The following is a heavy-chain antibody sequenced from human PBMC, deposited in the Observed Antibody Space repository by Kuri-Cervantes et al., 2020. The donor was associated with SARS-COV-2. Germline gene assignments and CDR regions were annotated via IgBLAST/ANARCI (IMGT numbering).Heavy chain of an antibody. J-gene: IGHJ2*01. CDR3: ARSSGYYRRWYFDL. Sequence: ASVQVSCKVSGYTLTELSMHWVRQAPGKGPEWMGGFDPEDGETIYAQKFQGRVTMTEDTSTDTAYMELSSLRSEDTAVYYCARSSGYYRRWYFDLWGRGTLVTVSS. D-gene: IGHD3-22*01. V-gene: IGHV1-24*01. CDR1: GYTLTELS. CDR2: FDPEDGET.